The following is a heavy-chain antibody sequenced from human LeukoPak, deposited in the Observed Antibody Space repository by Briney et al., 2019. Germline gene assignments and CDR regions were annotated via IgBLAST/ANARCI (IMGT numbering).Heavy chain of an antibody. CDR1: GGTFSSYA. CDR3: ARGDSSSSDY. J-gene: IGHJ4*02. D-gene: IGHD6-6*01. V-gene: IGHV1-2*02. CDR2: INPNSGGT. Sequence: GASVKVSCKASGGTFSSYAISWVRQAPGQGLEWMGWINPNSGGTNYAQKFQGRVTMTRDTSISTAYMELSSLRSDDTAVYYCARGDSSSSDYWGQGTLVTVSS.